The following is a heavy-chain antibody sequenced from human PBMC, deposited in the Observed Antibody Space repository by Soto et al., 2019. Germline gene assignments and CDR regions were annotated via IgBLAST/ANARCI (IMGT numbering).Heavy chain of an antibody. CDR3: ARDSWSESLGLSYYYYNGIHV. V-gene: IGHV1-46*01. CDR2: INPSGGST. D-gene: IGHD7-27*01. CDR1: GYTFTSYY. J-gene: IGHJ6*02. Sequence: GASVKVSCQASGYTFTSYYMHLVRQAPGQGLEWVGIINPSGGSTSYAQKFQGRATMTRDTSTSTVYMELSSLRSEDTAVYYCARDSWSESLGLSYYYYNGIHVWGQGTTLTVSS.